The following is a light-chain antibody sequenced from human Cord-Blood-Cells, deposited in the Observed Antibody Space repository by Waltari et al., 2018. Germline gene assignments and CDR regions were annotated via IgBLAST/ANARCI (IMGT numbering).Light chain of an antibody. CDR3: QQSYSTLRT. CDR2: AAS. Sequence: DIQMTQSPSSLSASVGERVTITCRASQSISSYLNWYQQKPGKAPKLLIYAASSLQSGVPSRFSGSGSGTDFTLTISSLQPEDFATYYCQQSYSTLRTFGGGTKVEIK. CDR1: QSISSY. V-gene: IGKV1-39*01. J-gene: IGKJ4*01.